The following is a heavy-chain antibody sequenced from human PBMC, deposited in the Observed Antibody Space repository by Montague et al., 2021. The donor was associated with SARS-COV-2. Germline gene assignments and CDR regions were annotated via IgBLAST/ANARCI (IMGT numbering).Heavy chain of an antibody. J-gene: IGHJ4*02. Sequence: CAISGDSVSINSVAWSWLRQSPSRGLEWLGRTYHRSKWCSDYAPALRGRLTVHPDASKNEFSLELNYVTPEDTTVYYCVRYSGWFYFDFWGQGTLVTVSS. D-gene: IGHD6-19*01. CDR2: TYHRSKWCS. V-gene: IGHV6-1*01. CDR1: GDSVSINSVA. CDR3: VRYSGWFYFDF.